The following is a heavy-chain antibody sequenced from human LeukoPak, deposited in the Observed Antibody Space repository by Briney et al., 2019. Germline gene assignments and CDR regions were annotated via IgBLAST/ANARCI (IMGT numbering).Heavy chain of an antibody. D-gene: IGHD4-17*01. CDR1: GFTFRNYA. J-gene: IGHJ1*01. Sequence: PGGSLRLSCAASGFTFRNYAVVWVRQAPGKGLEWVSAITGSGSTTYYADSVRGRFTIYRDNSKNTLYLQMNSLRGEDTAVYYCGKDPNGDYVGTFDFQRWGQRTLVTVSS. CDR3: GKDPNGDYVGTFDFQR. V-gene: IGHV3-23*01. CDR2: ITGSGSTT.